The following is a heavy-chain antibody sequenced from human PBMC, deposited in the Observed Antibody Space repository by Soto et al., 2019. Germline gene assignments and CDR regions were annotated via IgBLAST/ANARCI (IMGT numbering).Heavy chain of an antibody. Sequence: QVQLVESGGGVVQPGRSLRLSCAASGFTFSSYGMHWVRQAPGKGLEWVAVISYDGSNKYYADSVKGRFTISRDNSKNTLYLQMNSLRAEDTAVYYCAKDHRGRTVRELLSGYYYGMDVWGQGTTVTVSS. J-gene: IGHJ6*02. CDR1: GFTFSSYG. D-gene: IGHD1-26*01. CDR2: ISYDGSNK. V-gene: IGHV3-30*18. CDR3: AKDHRGRTVRELLSGYYYGMDV.